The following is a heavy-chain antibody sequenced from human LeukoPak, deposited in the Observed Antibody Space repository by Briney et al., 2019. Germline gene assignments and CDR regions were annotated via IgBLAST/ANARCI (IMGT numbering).Heavy chain of an antibody. CDR3: ARDIYIAVAGREYFQH. J-gene: IGHJ1*01. CDR2: ISGSGGST. V-gene: IGHV3-23*01. Sequence: GGSLRLSCAASGFTFSSYAMSWVRQAPGKGLEWVSAISGSGGSTYYADSVKGRFTISRDSSKNTLYLQMNSLRAEDTAVYYCARDIYIAVAGREYFQHWGQGTLVTVSS. D-gene: IGHD6-19*01. CDR1: GFTFSSYA.